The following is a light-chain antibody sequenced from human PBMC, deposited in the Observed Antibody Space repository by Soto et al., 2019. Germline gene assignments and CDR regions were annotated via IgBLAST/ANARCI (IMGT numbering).Light chain of an antibody. CDR1: QSISSY. J-gene: IGKJ1*01. CDR3: QQRYSTPET. V-gene: IGKV1-39*01. CDR2: AAS. Sequence: DIQMTQSPSSLSASVEDRVTITCRASQSISSYLNWYQQKPGKAPKLLIYAASSLQSGVPSRFSGSGSGTDFTLTISSLQPEDFATYYCQQRYSTPETFGQGTKVEIK.